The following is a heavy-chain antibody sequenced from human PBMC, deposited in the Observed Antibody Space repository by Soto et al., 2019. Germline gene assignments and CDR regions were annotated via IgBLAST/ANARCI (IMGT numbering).Heavy chain of an antibody. J-gene: IGHJ4*02. Sequence: PSETLSLTCSVPGGSINTGTHYWGWIRQPPGKGLDWIGSIDHSGSTYYNPSLKSRVTISVDTSKSQFSLKMSSMTAADTAVYYCGRLFAARGYISTWYAIDSWGQGTLVTVSS. CDR1: GGSINTGTHY. D-gene: IGHD6-13*01. CDR3: GRLFAARGYISTWYAIDS. V-gene: IGHV4-39*01. CDR2: IDHSGST.